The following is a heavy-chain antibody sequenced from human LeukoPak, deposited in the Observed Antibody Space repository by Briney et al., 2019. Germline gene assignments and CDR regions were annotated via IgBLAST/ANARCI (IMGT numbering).Heavy chain of an antibody. J-gene: IGHJ6*02. V-gene: IGHV3-23*01. Sequence: PGGSLRLSCAASGFTFSSYAMSWVRQAPGKELEWVSAISGSGGSTYYADSVKGRFTISRDNSKNTLYLQMNSLRAEDTAVYYCAKRHDFWSGYYFVAAPDVWGQGTTVTVSS. CDR2: ISGSGGST. CDR3: AKRHDFWSGYYFVAAPDV. CDR1: GFTFSSYA. D-gene: IGHD3-3*01.